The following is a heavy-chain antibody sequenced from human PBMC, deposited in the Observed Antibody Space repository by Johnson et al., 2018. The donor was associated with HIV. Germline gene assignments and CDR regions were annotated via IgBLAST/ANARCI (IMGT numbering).Heavy chain of an antibody. CDR3: SKDKGYSSSWYGDAFDI. CDR1: GFTVSSNY. CDR2: INWHGGST. Sequence: VQLVESGGGLVQPGGSLRLSCAASGFTVSSNYMSWVRQAPGKGLEWVSGINWHGGSTGYADSVKGRLSISSDNAKKSLYLQMHSLRAEDTDLYYWSKDKGYSSSWYGDAFDIWGQGTMVTVSS. D-gene: IGHD6-13*01. V-gene: IGHV3-20*04. J-gene: IGHJ3*02.